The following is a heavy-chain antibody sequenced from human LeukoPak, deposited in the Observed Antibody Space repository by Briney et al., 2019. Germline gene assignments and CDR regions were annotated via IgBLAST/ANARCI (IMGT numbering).Heavy chain of an antibody. Sequence: PGGSLRLSCAASGFTFSNHWMSWVRQAPGKGLEWIGSIYHGGSTYYNPSLKSRVTISVDTPKNQFSLKLSSVTAADTAVYYCARGPGWFDPWGQGTLVTVSS. CDR1: GFTFSNHW. V-gene: IGHV4-4*02. J-gene: IGHJ5*02. CDR3: ARGPGWFDP. CDR2: IYHGGST.